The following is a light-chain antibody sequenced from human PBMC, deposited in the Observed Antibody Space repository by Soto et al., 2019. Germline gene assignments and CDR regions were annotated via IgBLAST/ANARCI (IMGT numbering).Light chain of an antibody. CDR3: PQSYSIPLT. Sequence: DIQMTQSPSSLSASVGDRFTITCRASHSISSYLNWYQQKPGKAPKLLIYDASNLETGVPSRFSGSGSGTEFTLIISNLQPEDLATYYCPQSYSIPLTFGGGTKVDIK. V-gene: IGKV1-39*01. CDR2: DAS. J-gene: IGKJ4*01. CDR1: HSISSY.